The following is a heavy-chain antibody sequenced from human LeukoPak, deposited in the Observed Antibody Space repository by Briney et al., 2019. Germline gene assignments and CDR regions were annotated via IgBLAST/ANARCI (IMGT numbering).Heavy chain of an antibody. D-gene: IGHD5-18*01. CDR1: GVSINTCCYY. CDR2: KYYSGST. V-gene: IGHV4-61*01. J-gene: IGHJ4*02. CDR3: ARGRSYGFDFNS. Sequence: PSETLSLTCDVSGVSINTCCYYWTWIRQPPGKGLEWIGYKYYSGSTRYNSSLWSRLTISLDTSKNQFSLRLTSVTAADTAVYYCARGRSYGFDFNSWGPGTLVIVSS.